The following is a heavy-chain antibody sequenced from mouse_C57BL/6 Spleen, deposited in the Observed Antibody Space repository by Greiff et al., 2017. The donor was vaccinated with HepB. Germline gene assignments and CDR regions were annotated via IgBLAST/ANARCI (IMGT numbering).Heavy chain of an antibody. V-gene: IGHV3-6*01. CDR2: ISYDGSN. CDR1: GYSITSGYY. J-gene: IGHJ4*01. D-gene: IGHD2-4*01. CDR3: ARKGSAMITRAMDY. Sequence: ESGPGLVKPSQSLSLTCSVTGYSITSGYYWNWIRQFPGNKLEWMGYISYDGSNNYNPSLKNRISITRDTSKNQIFLKLNSVTTEDTATYYCARKGSAMITRAMDYWGQGTSVTVSS.